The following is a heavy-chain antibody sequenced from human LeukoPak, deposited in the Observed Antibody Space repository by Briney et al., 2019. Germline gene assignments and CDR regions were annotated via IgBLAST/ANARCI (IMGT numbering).Heavy chain of an antibody. V-gene: IGHV4-30-4*02. J-gene: IGHJ4*02. CDR1: SGSMNSRDYY. D-gene: IGHD3-10*01. CDR2: IYYRWSI. CDR3: ARGAMVRGVPHCHL. Sequence: SDTLSLTYTLASGSMNSRDYYWSWIRQPPGKVLATFENIYYRWSIYYNPCLKSRVSTSVDRPQNKLSLELSSVSAADRAVYYCARGAMVRGVPHCHLWGQEPLDIVSS.